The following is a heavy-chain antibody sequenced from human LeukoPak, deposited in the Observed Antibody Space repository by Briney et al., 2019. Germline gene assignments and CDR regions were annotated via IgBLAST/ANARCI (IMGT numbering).Heavy chain of an antibody. CDR2: IYFSGST. J-gene: IGHJ4*02. D-gene: IGHD2-2*01. CDR1: GDSISSANYY. Sequence: PSETLSLTCTVSGDSISSANYYWGWVRQPPGKGLEWIGSIYFSGSTYYNPSLKSRVTISVETSKVQFSLKLSSVTAADMAVYYCARDSCSSTSCRKKFDNWGQGTLVTVSS. CDR3: ARDSCSSTSCRKKFDN. V-gene: IGHV4-39*07.